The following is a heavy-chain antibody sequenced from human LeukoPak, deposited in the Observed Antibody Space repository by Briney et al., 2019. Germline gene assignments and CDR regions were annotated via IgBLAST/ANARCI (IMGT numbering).Heavy chain of an antibody. CDR2: ISSSSSYI. D-gene: IGHD2-2*01. CDR1: GFTFSSYS. J-gene: IGHJ4*02. CDR3: TPGYCSSTSCSHYFDY. Sequence: PGGSLRLSCAASGFTFSSYSMNWVRQAPGKGLEWVSSISSSSSYIYYADSVKGRFTISRDNAKNSLYLQMNSLRAEDTAMYYCTPGYCSSTSCSHYFDYWGQGTLVTVSS. V-gene: IGHV3-21*01.